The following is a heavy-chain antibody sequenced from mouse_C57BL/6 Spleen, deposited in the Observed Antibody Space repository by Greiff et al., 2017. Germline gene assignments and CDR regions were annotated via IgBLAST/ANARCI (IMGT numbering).Heavy chain of an antibody. CDR2: IDPSDSYT. CDR3: ARASSYYFDY. J-gene: IGHJ2*01. V-gene: IGHV1-69*01. D-gene: IGHD3-1*01. CDR1: GYTFTSYW. Sequence: VQLQQPGAELVMPGASVKLSCKASGYTFTSYWMPWVQQSPGQGLEWIGEIDPSDSYTNYNQKFKGTSTLTVDKYSSTAYMQLSSLTSEDSAVYYCARASSYYFDYWGQGTTLTVSS.